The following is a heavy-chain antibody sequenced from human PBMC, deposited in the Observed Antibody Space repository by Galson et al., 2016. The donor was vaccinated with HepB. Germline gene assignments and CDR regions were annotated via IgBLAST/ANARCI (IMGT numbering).Heavy chain of an antibody. CDR1: GFTYDTYA. CDR3: ASGTTMTPDYFDY. Sequence: SLRLSCAASGFTYDTYALSWVRQAPGKGLEWVSGITGSDGSTRYADSVKGRFIISRDNSKNTLYLQMNNLRAEDTAVYYCASGTTMTPDYFDYWGQGTMVTVSS. J-gene: IGHJ4*03. CDR2: ITGSDGST. D-gene: IGHD4-17*01. V-gene: IGHV3-23*01.